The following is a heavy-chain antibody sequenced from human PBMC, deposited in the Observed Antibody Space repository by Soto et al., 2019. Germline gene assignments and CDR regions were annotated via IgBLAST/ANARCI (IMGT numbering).Heavy chain of an antibody. D-gene: IGHD3-10*01. J-gene: IGHJ6*02. CDR3: ARDDNYYGSGSYYNYYYYYGMDV. V-gene: IGHV1-18*01. CDR1: GYTFTSYG. Sequence: QVQLVQSGAEVKKPGASVKVSCKASGYTFTSYGISWVRQAPGQGLEWMGWISAYNGNTNYAQKLQGRVTMTTDTSTSTGYMELRSLRSDDTAVYYCARDDNYYGSGSYYNYYYYYGMDVWGQGTTVTVSS. CDR2: ISAYNGNT.